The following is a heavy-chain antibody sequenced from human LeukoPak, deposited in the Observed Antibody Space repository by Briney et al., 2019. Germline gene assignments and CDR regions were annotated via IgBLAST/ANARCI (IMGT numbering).Heavy chain of an antibody. D-gene: IGHD2-2*01. Sequence: SETLSLTCTVSGGSISSGSYYWSWIRQPAGKGLEWIGRIYTSGSTNYNPSLKSRVTISVDTSKNQFSLQLSSVTATDTAVYYCARGRRSIVVVPAARRGYYYMDVWGNGTTVTVSS. CDR1: GGSISSGSYY. CDR3: ARGRRSIVVVPAARRGYYYMDV. CDR2: IYTSGST. J-gene: IGHJ6*03. V-gene: IGHV4-61*02.